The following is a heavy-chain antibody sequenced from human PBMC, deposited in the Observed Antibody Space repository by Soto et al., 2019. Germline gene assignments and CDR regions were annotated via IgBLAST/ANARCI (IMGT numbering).Heavy chain of an antibody. V-gene: IGHV3-11*01. CDR1: GFTFSDYY. D-gene: IGHD2-2*01. J-gene: IGHJ5*02. CDR2: ISSSGSTI. Sequence: PGGSLRLSCAASGFTFSDYYMSWIRQAPGKGLEWVSYISSSGSTIYYADSVKGRFTISRDNAKNSLYLQMNSLRAEDTAVYYCASVGCTSTSCYPGWFAPCGQGTLVTVSS. CDR3: ASVGCTSTSCYPGWFAP.